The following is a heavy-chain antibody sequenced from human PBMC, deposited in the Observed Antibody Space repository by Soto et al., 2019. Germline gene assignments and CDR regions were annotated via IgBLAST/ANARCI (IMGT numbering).Heavy chain of an antibody. CDR1: GYTFTTYA. D-gene: IGHD3-10*01. Sequence: QVQLVQSGAEVKKPGASVKVSCKTSGYTFTTYAMHWVRQAPGQRLEWMGWINAGGGDTKYSQRFQGRVTISRDTSASTVYMELSSLTPEDTAVYYCARERVVRGVTTSVPHDFWGQGTLVTVSS. CDR3: ARERVVRGVTTSVPHDF. V-gene: IGHV1-3*01. CDR2: INAGGGDT. J-gene: IGHJ4*02.